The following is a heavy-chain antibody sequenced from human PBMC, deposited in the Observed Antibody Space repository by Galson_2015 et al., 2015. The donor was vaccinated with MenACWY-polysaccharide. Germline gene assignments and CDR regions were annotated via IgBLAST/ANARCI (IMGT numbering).Heavy chain of an antibody. CDR1: GFTFSSYA. J-gene: IGHJ4*02. D-gene: IGHD2-15*01. Sequence: SLRLSCAASGFTFSSYAMSWVRQAPGKGLEWVSAISGSGGSTYYADSVKGRFTISRDNSKNTLYLQMNSLRAEDTAVYYCANRKWDIVVVAFDYWGQGTLVTVSS. CDR3: ANRKWDIVVVAFDY. CDR2: ISGSGGST. V-gene: IGHV3-23*01.